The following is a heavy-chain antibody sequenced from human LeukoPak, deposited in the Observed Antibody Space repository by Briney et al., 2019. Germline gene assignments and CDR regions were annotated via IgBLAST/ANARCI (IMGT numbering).Heavy chain of an antibody. CDR3: AREGIAYDTPHDAFDI. CDR1: GDSISSGDYY. J-gene: IGHJ3*02. V-gene: IGHV4-39*07. CDR2: IYYSGST. Sequence: SETLSLTCTVSGDSISSGDYYWSWIRQPAGKGLEWIGSIYYSGSTYYNPSLKSRVTISVDTSKNQFSLKLSSVTAADTAVYYCAREGIAYDTPHDAFDIWGQGTMVTVSS. D-gene: IGHD3-22*01.